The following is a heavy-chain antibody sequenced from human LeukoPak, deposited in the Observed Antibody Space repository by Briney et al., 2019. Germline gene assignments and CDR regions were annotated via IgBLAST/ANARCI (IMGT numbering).Heavy chain of an antibody. Sequence: SETLSLTCTVSGGSISGSDHYWSWIRQPPGKGLEWIGYIYYSGSTYYNPSLKSRVIISVDTSKSQFSLTLSSVTAADTAVYYCARQGGKRGLDIWGQGTMVTVPS. CDR2: IYYSGST. V-gene: IGHV4-30-4*01. CDR1: GGSISGSDHY. D-gene: IGHD4-23*01. CDR3: ARQGGKRGLDI. J-gene: IGHJ3*02.